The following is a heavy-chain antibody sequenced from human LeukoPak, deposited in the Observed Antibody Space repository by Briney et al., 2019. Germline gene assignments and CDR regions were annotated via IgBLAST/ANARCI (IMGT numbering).Heavy chain of an antibody. Sequence: SETLSLTCTVSGGSISSYYWSWIRQSPGKALEWIGYIYYTGTTNYNPSLKSRVTILVDTSKSQFSLKLSSVTAADTAVYYCARDRYGGNSGEFDYWGQGTLVTVPS. V-gene: IGHV4-59*01. CDR1: GGSISSYY. CDR3: ARDRYGGNSGEFDY. D-gene: IGHD4-23*01. J-gene: IGHJ4*02. CDR2: IYYTGTT.